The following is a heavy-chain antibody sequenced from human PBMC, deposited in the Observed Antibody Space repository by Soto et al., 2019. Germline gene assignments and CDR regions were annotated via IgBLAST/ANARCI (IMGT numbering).Heavy chain of an antibody. J-gene: IGHJ4*02. CDR1: GFTFSSYG. CDR3: AKDLHSSGWAAYNFDY. V-gene: IGHV3-30*18. CDR2: ISYDGSNK. Sequence: GGSLRLSCAASGFTFSSYGMHWVRQAPGKGLEWVAVISYDGSNKYYADSVKGRYTISRDNSKNTLYLQMNSLRAEDTAVCYCAKDLHSSGWAAYNFDYWGQGALVTVSS. D-gene: IGHD6-25*01.